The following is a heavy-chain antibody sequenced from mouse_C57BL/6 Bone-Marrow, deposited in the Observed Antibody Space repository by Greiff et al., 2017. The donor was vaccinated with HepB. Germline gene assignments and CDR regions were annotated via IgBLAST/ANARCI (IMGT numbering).Heavy chain of an antibody. D-gene: IGHD3-2*02. CDR3: ARGSGYLYYFDY. V-gene: IGHV1-55*01. CDR2: IYPGSGST. Sequence: QVQLQQPGAELVKPGASVKMSCKASGYTFTSYWITWVKQRPGQGLEWIGDIYPGSGSTNYNEKFKSKATLTVDTSSSTAYMQLSSLTSEDSAVYYCARGSGYLYYFDYWGQGTTLTVSS. CDR1: GYTFTSYW. J-gene: IGHJ2*01.